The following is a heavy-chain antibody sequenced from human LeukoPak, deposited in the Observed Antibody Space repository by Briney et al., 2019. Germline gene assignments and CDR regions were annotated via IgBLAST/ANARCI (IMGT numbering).Heavy chain of an antibody. CDR3: AREGRYGGYYFDY. Sequence: SETLSLTCTVCGGSISSHYWSWIRQPPGKGLEWIGYIYYSGSTNYNPSLKSRVTISVDTSKNQFSLKLSSMTAADTAVYYCAREGRYGGYYFDYWGQGTLVTVSS. V-gene: IGHV4-59*11. CDR1: GGSISSHY. J-gene: IGHJ4*02. CDR2: IYYSGST. D-gene: IGHD3-10*01.